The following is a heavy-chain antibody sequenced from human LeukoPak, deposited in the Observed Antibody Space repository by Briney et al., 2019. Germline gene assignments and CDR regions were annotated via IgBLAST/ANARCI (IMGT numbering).Heavy chain of an antibody. CDR1: GGSISSYY. J-gene: IGHJ4*02. V-gene: IGHV4-59*01. CDR2: IYYSGST. CDR3: ARSDYYDSSGYYSVGY. Sequence: PSETLSLTCTVSGGSISSYYWSWIRQPPGKGLEWIGYIYYSGSTNYNPSLKSRVTISVDTSKNQFSLELSSVTAADTAVYYCARSDYYDSSGYYSVGYWGQGTLVTVSS. D-gene: IGHD3-22*01.